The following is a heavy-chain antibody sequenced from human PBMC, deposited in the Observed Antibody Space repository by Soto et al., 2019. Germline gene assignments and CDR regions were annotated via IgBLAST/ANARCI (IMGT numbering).Heavy chain of an antibody. CDR2: ISYSGST. V-gene: IGHV4-31*03. D-gene: IGHD3-3*01. Sequence: QVQLQESGPGLVKPSQTLSLTCTVSGGSISSGNYYWSYIRQHPGKGLEWIGYISYSGSTYYNPSLTSRVIISVDTSKNQFSLKLSSATAADTAVYYCARESPPGPEWLLGALDIWGQGTMVTVSS. CDR3: ARESPPGPEWLLGALDI. J-gene: IGHJ3*02. CDR1: GGSISSGNYY.